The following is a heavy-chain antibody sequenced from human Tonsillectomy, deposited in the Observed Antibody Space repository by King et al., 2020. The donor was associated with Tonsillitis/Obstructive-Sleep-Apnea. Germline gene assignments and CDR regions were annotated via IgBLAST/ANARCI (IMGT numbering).Heavy chain of an antibody. CDR3: TRDLGGCSSIVCSYYFDF. D-gene: IGHD2-2*01. J-gene: IGHJ4*02. CDR1: GFTFSSYG. V-gene: IGHV3-33*01. Sequence: VQLVESGGGMVQPGRSLRLSCAASGFTFSSYGMNWVRQAPGKGLDWVAVIWYDGSNKYYAYAVKGRFTISRDNSKNTVYLQMNSLRADDTAVYYCTRDLGGCSSIVCSYYFDFWGQGTLVTVSS. CDR2: IWYDGSNK.